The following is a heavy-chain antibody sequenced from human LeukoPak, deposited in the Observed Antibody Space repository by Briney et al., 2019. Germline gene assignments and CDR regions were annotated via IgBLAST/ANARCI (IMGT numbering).Heavy chain of an antibody. D-gene: IGHD3-10*01. Sequence: GGSLRLSCAASGFTFSTYWMTWARQAPVKGLEGVANIKPSGTETYYGDPVKGRFTISRDNAKNLLYLHMSSLRAEDTAVYSCGRFGDEAGIDNWGQGTLVTVSS. CDR2: IKPSGTET. CDR3: GRFGDEAGIDN. J-gene: IGHJ4*02. CDR1: GFTFSTYW. V-gene: IGHV3-7*01.